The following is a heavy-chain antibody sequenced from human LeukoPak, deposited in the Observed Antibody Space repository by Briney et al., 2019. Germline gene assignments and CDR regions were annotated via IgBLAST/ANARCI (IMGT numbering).Heavy chain of an antibody. CDR2: ISAYNGHT. J-gene: IGHJ4*02. CDR1: GYTFTSYG. CDR3: ARDIENHSPSGAYFDS. V-gene: IGHV1-18*01. D-gene: IGHD3-10*01. Sequence: ASVKVSCKASGYTFTSYGISWVRQAPGQGLEWMGWISAYNGHTNYAQKFQGRVTMTTDTSTTTAYMELRSLRSADTAVYYCARDIENHSPSGAYFDSWGQGTLVTVSS.